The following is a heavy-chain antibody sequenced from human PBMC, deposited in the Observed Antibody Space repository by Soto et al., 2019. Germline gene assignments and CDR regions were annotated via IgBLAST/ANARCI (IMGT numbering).Heavy chain of an antibody. D-gene: IGHD3-10*01. Sequence: QVQLQESGPGLVKPSETLSLTCTVSGGSISSYYWSWIRQPPGKGLEWIGYIYYSGSTNYNPSLKSRVTISVDTSKTTCSLKLNSMPAADTAVYYCARHNYGSGSTYFDYWGQGTLVTVSS. CDR2: IYYSGST. CDR1: GGSISSYY. CDR3: ARHNYGSGSTYFDY. V-gene: IGHV4-59*08. J-gene: IGHJ4*02.